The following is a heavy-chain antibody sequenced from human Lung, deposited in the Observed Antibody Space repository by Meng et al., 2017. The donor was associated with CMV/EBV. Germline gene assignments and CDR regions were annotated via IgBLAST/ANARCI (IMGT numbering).Heavy chain of an antibody. CDR1: GYTFTGYY. CDR3: ARGNYYDFWSGYGAPPPPRLPPHDFDY. Sequence: ASVXVSXKASGYTFTGYYMHWVRQAPGQGLEWMGWINPNSGGTNYAQKFQGRVTMTRDTSISTAYMELSRLRSDDTAVYYCARGNYYDFWSGYGAPPPPRLPPHDFDYWXQVTXVTVSS. D-gene: IGHD3-3*01. CDR2: INPNSGGT. V-gene: IGHV1-2*02. J-gene: IGHJ4*02.